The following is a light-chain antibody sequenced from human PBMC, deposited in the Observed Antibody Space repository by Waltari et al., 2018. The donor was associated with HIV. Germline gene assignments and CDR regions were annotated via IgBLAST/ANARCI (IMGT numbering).Light chain of an antibody. V-gene: IGKV2-24*01. Sequence: DIVLTQTPLASPVTLGQPASISRKSSQSLVHSDGNTYWAWLQQRPGHSPILLISQIYKRFSGVPDRFSGSGAGTDFTLTISRVEAEDVGVYYCMQATHFPRTFGQGTKVEI. CDR3: MQATHFPRT. CDR1: QSLVHSDGNTY. J-gene: IGKJ1*01. CDR2: QIY.